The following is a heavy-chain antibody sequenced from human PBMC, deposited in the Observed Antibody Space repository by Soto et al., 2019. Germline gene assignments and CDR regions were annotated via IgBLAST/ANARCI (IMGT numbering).Heavy chain of an antibody. D-gene: IGHD2-21*01. V-gene: IGHV4-59*08. CDR3: ARLEGGDSPNFDY. CDR1: GGSISSYY. J-gene: IGHJ4*02. CDR2: IYYSGST. Sequence: SETLSLTCTVSGGSISSYYWSWIRQPPGKGLEWIGYIYYSGSTNYNPSLKSRVTISVDTSKDQFSLKLSSVTAADTAVYYCARLEGGDSPNFDYWSQGTLVTVSS.